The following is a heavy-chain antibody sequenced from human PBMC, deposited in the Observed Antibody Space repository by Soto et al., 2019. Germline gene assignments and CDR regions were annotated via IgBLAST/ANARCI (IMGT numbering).Heavy chain of an antibody. Sequence: QVQLQESGPGLVKPSETLSLTCTVSGGSISSYYWSWIRQPPGKGLEWIGYIYYSGSTNYNPSLKSRVTISVDTSKNQFSLKLSYVAAADTAVYCCASVAGLSFAFDIWGQGTMVTVSS. V-gene: IGHV4-59*01. CDR1: GGSISSYY. D-gene: IGHD6-19*01. J-gene: IGHJ3*02. CDR3: ASVAGLSFAFDI. CDR2: IYYSGST.